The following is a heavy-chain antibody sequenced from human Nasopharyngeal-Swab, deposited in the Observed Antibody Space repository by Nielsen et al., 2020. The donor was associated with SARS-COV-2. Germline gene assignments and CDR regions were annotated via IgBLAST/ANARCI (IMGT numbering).Heavy chain of an antibody. CDR2: MSGTGDNT. CDR1: GFTFTSYA. V-gene: IGHV3-23*01. CDR3: TRGPSSGRLLD. J-gene: IGHJ4*02. D-gene: IGHD3-22*01. Sequence: GESLKISCAASGFTFTSYAMNWVRQAPGKGLEWVSGMSGTGDNTYYADSVKGRFTISRDSSKNTLYLQMNSLRAEDTAVYYCTRGPSSGRLLDWGQGTLVTVSS.